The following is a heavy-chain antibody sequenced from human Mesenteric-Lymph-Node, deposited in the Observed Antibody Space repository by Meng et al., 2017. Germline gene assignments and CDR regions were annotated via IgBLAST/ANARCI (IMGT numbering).Heavy chain of an antibody. D-gene: IGHD6-19*01. CDR2: IYSGGST. CDR1: GFTVSSNY. CDR3: AREGYHSSGWTYFYYGMDV. V-gene: IGHV3-66*01. Sequence: GGSLRLSCAASGFTVSSNYMSWVRQAPGKGLEWVSVIYSGGSTTYADSVKGRFTISRDNAKNTLYLQMNSLRAEDTAVYYCAREGYHSSGWTYFYYGMDVWGQGTTVTVSS. J-gene: IGHJ6*02.